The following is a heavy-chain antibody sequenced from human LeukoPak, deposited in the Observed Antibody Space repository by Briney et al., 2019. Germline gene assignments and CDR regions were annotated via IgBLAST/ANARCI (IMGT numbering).Heavy chain of an antibody. V-gene: IGHV3-9*01. CDR1: GFPFDEHA. D-gene: IGHD5-24*01. J-gene: IGHJ3*01. Sequence: GGSLRLSCAASGFPFDEHAMYWVRQAPGKGLEWVSGISYSSETIGYVDSVKGRFTISRDNVRKSLYPQMNSLRIEDTALYYCAKDRGGGSQLGDAYDVWGQGTMVSVSS. CDR2: ISYSSETI. CDR3: AKDRGGGSQLGDAYDV.